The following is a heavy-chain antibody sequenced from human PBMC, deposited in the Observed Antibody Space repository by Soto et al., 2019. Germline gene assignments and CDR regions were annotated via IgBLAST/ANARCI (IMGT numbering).Heavy chain of an antibody. J-gene: IGHJ4*02. D-gene: IGHD6-6*01. CDR1: GYTFTRFG. CDR3: ERDFQEGGQLVGGFEY. V-gene: IGHV1-18*01. Sequence: QVQLVQSGTEVKKPGASVKVSCKASGYTFTRFGINWVRQAPGQGLEWMGWISGHNGNTHSAQNFQGRVTVTTDTIKSKAYMELRSLRSDDTAVYYCERDFQEGGQLVGGFEYWGQGTLVTVSS. CDR2: ISGHNGNT.